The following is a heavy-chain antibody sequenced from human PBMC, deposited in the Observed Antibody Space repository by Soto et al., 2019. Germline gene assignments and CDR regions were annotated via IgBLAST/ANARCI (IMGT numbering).Heavy chain of an antibody. D-gene: IGHD1-1*01. CDR1: GYTFTGYY. V-gene: IGHV1-2*04. Sequence: GASVKVSCKASGYTFTGYYMHWVRQAPGQGLEWMGWINPNSGGTNYAQKFQGWVTMTRDTSISTAYMELSRLRSDDTAVYYCARGFPRAGRDDYYYYYGMDVWGQGTTVTVSS. CDR3: ARGFPRAGRDDYYYYYGMDV. J-gene: IGHJ6*02. CDR2: INPNSGGT.